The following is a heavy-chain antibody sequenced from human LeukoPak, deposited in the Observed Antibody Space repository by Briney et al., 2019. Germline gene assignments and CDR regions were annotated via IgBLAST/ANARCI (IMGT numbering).Heavy chain of an antibody. CDR1: AFTFSTYS. J-gene: IGHJ5*02. D-gene: IGHD3-3*01. V-gene: IGHV3-21*01. CDR2: ISSSSSYI. Sequence: GGSLRLSCAASAFTFSTYSMNWVRQAPGKGLEWVSSISSSSSYIYYAGSVKGRFTISRDNAKNSLYLQMNSLRAEDTAVYYCERDRSKDFWSGNWRKGNWFDPWGQGTLVTVSS. CDR3: ERDRSKDFWSGNWRKGNWFDP.